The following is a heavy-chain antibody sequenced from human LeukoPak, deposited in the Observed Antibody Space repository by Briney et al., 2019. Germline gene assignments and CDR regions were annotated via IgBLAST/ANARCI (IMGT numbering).Heavy chain of an antibody. CDR3: ARVYYGSGSPRHFDY. Sequence: PGGSLRLSCAASGFTFSSYWMSWVRQAPGKGLEWVANIKQDGSEKYYVDSVKGRFTISRDNAKNSLYLQMSSLRAEDTAVYYCARVYYGSGSPRHFDYWGQGTLVTVSS. J-gene: IGHJ4*02. V-gene: IGHV3-7*03. CDR1: GFTFSSYW. D-gene: IGHD3-10*01. CDR2: IKQDGSEK.